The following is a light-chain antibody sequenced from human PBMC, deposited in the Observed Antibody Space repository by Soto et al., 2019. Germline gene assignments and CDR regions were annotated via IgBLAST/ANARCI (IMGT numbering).Light chain of an antibody. V-gene: IGKV3-20*01. CDR1: QSVSSNS. CDR3: HQYDSWT. CDR2: GAS. Sequence: EIVLTHSPGTLALSPCERATLSFSASQSVSSNSLAWYQQKPGQPPRLLIDGASSRATGITDRFSGSGSGTDFTLTISRLEPEDFALYYCHQYDSWTFGQGTKVDIK. J-gene: IGKJ1*01.